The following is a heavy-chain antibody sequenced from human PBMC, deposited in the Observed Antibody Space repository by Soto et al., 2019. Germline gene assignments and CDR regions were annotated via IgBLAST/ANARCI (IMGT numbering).Heavy chain of an antibody. CDR2: IYYSGST. J-gene: IGHJ5*02. D-gene: IGHD3-9*01. V-gene: IGHV4-31*03. CDR3: AREVTSQTGLRFDH. CDR1: GGSISSGGYY. Sequence: SETLSVTCTVSGGSISSGGYYWSWIRQHPGKGLEWIGYIYYSGSTYYNPSLKSRVTISVDTSKNQFSLKLSSVTAADTAVYYCAREVTSQTGLRFDHWGQGTLVTVSS.